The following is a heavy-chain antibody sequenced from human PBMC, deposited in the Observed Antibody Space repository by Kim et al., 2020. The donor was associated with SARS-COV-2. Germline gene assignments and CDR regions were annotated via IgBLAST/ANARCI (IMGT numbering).Heavy chain of an antibody. CDR1: GFTFSRYG. D-gene: IGHD3-10*01. CDR3: ASHFASPLQGESFAY. V-gene: IGHV3-7*01. Sequence: GGSLRLSCAASGFTFSRYGMSWVRQAPGKGLEWVANIKQDGSEKDYVDSVKGRFTISRDNAGNSLFLQMNSLRAEDTVVYYFASHFASPLQGESFAYWG. CDR2: IKQDGSEK. J-gene: IGHJ4*01.